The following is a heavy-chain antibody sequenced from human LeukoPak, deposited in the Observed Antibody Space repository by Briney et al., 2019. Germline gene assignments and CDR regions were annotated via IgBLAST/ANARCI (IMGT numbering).Heavy chain of an antibody. CDR1: GFTLRSSD. Sequence: GTSLRLSCEVSGFTLRSSDMHSVRQAPGKGLKRVAVIWHDGSIERYADSVKGRFTVSRDNSGTTLYVQMNSLRAEDTAIYYCARGRGYRDYDRPLDYWGQGTPVTVSS. J-gene: IGHJ4*02. V-gene: IGHV3-33*01. CDR3: ARGRGYRDYDRPLDY. D-gene: IGHD5-12*01. CDR2: IWHDGSIE.